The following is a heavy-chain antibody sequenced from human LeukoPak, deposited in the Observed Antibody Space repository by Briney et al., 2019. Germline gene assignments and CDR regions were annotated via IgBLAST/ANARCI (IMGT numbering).Heavy chain of an antibody. CDR2: IIPILGIA. CDR3: ASEESYDILTGYPW. CDR1: GGTFSSYA. Sequence: SVKVSCKASGGTFSSYAISWVRQAPGEGLEWMGRIIPILGIANYAQKFQGRVTITADKSTSTAYMELSSLRSEDTAVYYCASEESYDILTGYPWWGQGTLVTVSS. J-gene: IGHJ4*02. V-gene: IGHV1-69*04. D-gene: IGHD3-9*01.